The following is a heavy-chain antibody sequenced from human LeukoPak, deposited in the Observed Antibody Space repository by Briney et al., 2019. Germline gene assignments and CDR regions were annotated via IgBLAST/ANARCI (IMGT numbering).Heavy chain of an antibody. CDR3: AKGLRTGVGPYMGYHYYMDV. D-gene: IGHD3-16*01. Sequence: GGSLRLSCAASGFTFSSYAMSWVRQAPGKGPEWVSAISGSGGSTYYVDSVKGRFTISRDNSKNTLYLQMNSLRAEDTAVYYCAKGLRTGVGPYMGYHYYMDVWGKGATVTVSS. CDR1: GFTFSSYA. J-gene: IGHJ6*03. V-gene: IGHV3-23*01. CDR2: ISGSGGST.